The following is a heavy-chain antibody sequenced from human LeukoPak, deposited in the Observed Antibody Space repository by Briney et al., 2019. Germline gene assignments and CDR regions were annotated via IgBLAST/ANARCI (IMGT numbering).Heavy chain of an antibody. Sequence: PSETLSLTCAVYGGSFSGYYWSWIRQPPGKGLEWIGEINHSGSTNYNPSLKSRVTISVDTSKNQFSLKLSSVTAADRAVYYCASVGYSYGFDYWGQGTLVTVSS. CDR2: INHSGST. CDR3: ASVGYSYGFDY. J-gene: IGHJ4*02. CDR1: GGSFSGYY. D-gene: IGHD5-18*01. V-gene: IGHV4-34*01.